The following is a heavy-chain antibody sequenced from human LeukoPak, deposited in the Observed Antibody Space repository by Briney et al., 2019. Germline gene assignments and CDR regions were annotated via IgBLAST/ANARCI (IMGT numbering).Heavy chain of an antibody. CDR2: INPNSGDT. J-gene: IGHJ3*01. V-gene: IGHV1-2*02. D-gene: IGHD6-6*01. Sequence: ASVNVSCMASGGTFDHYGVSWVRQAPGQGLEWVGWINPNSGDTNSAQKFQGRVTMNRDTSITTAYMELNRLRSDDTAVYFWATGGPSSSSGSGAFDLWGQGTMVTV. CDR1: GGTFDHYG. CDR3: ATGGPSSSSGSGAFDL.